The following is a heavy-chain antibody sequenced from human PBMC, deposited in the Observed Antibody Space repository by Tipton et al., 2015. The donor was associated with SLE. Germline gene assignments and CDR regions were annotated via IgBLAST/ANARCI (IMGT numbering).Heavy chain of an antibody. V-gene: IGHV4-59*01. Sequence: TLSLTCTVSGGSISNYYWSWIRQPAGKGLYWIGYIYYSGSTNYNPSLKSRVTISVDTSKNQFSLKLSSVTAADTTLYYCARAATSGAVGWFFDLWGRGSLGTVSS. D-gene: IGHD2-15*01. CDR2: IYYSGST. CDR1: GGSISNYY. J-gene: IGHJ2*01. CDR3: ARAATSGAVGWFFDL.